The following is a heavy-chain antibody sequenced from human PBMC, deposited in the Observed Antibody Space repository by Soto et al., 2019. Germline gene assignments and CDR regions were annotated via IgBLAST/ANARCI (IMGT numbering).Heavy chain of an antibody. J-gene: IGHJ4*02. CDR1: GGSVSNKTYY. V-gene: IGHV4-61*01. Sequence: SETLSLTCSVSGGSVSNKTYYWSWIRQPPGKRLEWIGYVYYSGTTNYNPSLKSRVTISVDMSKNQFSLRLSSVTAADTALYYCARTTAVPNTLRSRYFFDYWGQGTLVTVSS. CDR2: VYYSGTT. CDR3: ARTTAVPNTLRSRYFFDY. D-gene: IGHD4-17*01.